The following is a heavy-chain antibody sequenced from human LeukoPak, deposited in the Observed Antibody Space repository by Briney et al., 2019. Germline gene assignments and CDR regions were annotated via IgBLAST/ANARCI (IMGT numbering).Heavy chain of an antibody. J-gene: IGHJ4*02. CDR1: GFTFSSYA. Sequence: PGGSLRLSCVVSGFTFSSYAMSWVRQAPGKGLEWVSAISSSGGTTYFADSVKGRFTISRDNSKNTLYLQMNSLRAEDTAVYYCAKGTMDGGQYYYDSSGGQGTLVTVSS. CDR2: ISSSGGTT. D-gene: IGHD3-22*01. CDR3: AKGTMDGGQYYYDSS. V-gene: IGHV3-23*01.